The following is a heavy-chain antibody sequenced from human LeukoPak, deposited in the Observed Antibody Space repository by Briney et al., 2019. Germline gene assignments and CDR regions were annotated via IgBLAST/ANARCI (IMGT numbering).Heavy chain of an antibody. CDR2: IYSGGST. V-gene: IGHV3-66*01. CDR3: ARVSYYDSSGYYDLDAFDI. J-gene: IGHJ3*02. Sequence: GGSLRLSCAASGFTVSSNYMRWVRQAPGKGLEWVSVIYSGGSTYYADSVKGRFTISRDNSKNTLYLQMNSLRAEDTAVYYCARVSYYDSSGYYDLDAFDIWGQGTMVTVSS. CDR1: GFTVSSNY. D-gene: IGHD3-22*01.